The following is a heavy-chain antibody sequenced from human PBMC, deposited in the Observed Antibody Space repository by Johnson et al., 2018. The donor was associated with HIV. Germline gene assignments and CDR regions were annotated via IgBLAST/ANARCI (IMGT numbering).Heavy chain of an antibody. CDR1: GLTVSTNY. D-gene: IGHD2-15*01. J-gene: IGHJ3*02. V-gene: IGHV3-66*01. CDR2: VYSDGNT. CDR3: ARDRRVSREGYCSGGSCYPYIAYIDAFDI. Sequence: VQLVESGGGMVQPGGSLILSCAASGLTVSTNYMSWVRQAPGRGLAWVSVVYSDGNTYYADSAQDSFTIPRDNAKNTLDLQMNSRRAEDTAVYYCARDRRVSREGYCSGGSCYPYIAYIDAFDIWGQGTMVTVSS.